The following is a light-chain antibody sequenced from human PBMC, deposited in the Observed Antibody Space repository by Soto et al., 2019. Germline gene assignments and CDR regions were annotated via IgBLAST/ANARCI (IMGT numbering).Light chain of an antibody. CDR2: DAS. Sequence: EIVMTQSPFTLSVSLGERATLSCRASQSVSSNIAWYFQKPGQAPRLLIYDASARATDIPPRVSGSGSGTEFTLTISSLQSEDFAIYYCQQYNKWPLTFGQGTKLEIK. CDR1: QSVSSN. CDR3: QQYNKWPLT. V-gene: IGKV3-15*01. J-gene: IGKJ2*01.